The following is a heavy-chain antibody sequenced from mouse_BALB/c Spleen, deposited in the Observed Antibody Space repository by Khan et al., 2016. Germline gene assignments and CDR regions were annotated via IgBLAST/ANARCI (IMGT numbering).Heavy chain of an antibody. Sequence: QVQLKESGPGLVAPSQSLSITCTVSGFSLTNSGVHWVRQPPRKGLDWLGVIWAGGSTDYNSAPMSRLSITRDTTQNQAFLKMNSLQTDDTAMYSCARDDQDFDAWFASWGQGTLVTVSA. CDR1: GFSLTNSG. V-gene: IGHV2-9*02. CDR2: IWAGGST. CDR3: ARDDQDFDAWFAS. J-gene: IGHJ3*01.